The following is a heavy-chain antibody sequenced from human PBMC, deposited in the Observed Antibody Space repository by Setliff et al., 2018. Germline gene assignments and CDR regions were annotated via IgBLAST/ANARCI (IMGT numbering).Heavy chain of an antibody. CDR1: GYTFTTYD. CDR3: AISTIFGVVSPTPDAFDI. V-gene: IGHV1-69*06. D-gene: IGHD3-3*01. J-gene: IGHJ3*02. Sequence: SVKVSCKASGYTFTTYDINWVRQAPGQGLEWMGRIIPIFGTANYAQKFQGRVTITADKSTSTAYMELSSLRSEDTAVYYCAISTIFGVVSPTPDAFDIWGQGTMVTVSS. CDR2: IIPIFGTA.